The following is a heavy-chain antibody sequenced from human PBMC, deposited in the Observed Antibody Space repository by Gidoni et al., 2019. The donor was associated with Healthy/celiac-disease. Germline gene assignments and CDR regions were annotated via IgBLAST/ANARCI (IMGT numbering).Heavy chain of an antibody. D-gene: IGHD3-10*01. J-gene: IGHJ6*02. CDR3: ARRSAGVILYGMDV. Sequence: QVQLQQWGAGLFTPSETLSRTCAVYGGSFSGYYWSWILQPPGKGLEWIGEINHSGSTNYNPSLKSRVTISVDTSKNQFSLKLSSVTAADTAVYYCARRSAGVILYGMDVWGQGTTVTVSS. CDR1: GGSFSGYY. V-gene: IGHV4-34*01. CDR2: INHSGST.